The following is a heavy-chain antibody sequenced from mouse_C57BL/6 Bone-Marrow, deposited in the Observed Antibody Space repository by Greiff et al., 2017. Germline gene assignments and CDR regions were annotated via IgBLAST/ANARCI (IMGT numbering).Heavy chain of an antibody. CDR3: ARKITSVRAARYFDV. D-gene: IGHD1-1*01. V-gene: IGHV5-9*01. CDR2: ISGGGGNT. J-gene: IGHJ1*03. CDR1: GFTFSSYT. Sequence: EVKLVESGGGLVKPGGSLKLSCAASGFTFSSYTMSWVRQTPEKRLQWVAAISGGGGNTYYPDSVKGRFTISRDNDKSILYLQISSLRSEDTALYYCARKITSVRAARYFDVWGTGTTVTVSS.